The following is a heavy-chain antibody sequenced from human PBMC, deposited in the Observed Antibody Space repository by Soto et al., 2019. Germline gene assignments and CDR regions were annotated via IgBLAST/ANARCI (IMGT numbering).Heavy chain of an antibody. CDR1: GGSISNGYHY. CDR3: ARWVEVSLDYFDS. CDR2: VYHSGRT. D-gene: IGHD2-15*01. V-gene: IGHV4-30-4*01. J-gene: IGHJ4*02. Sequence: QVRLQESGPRLVESSQTLSLTCTVSGGSISNGYHYWSWVRQTPGKGLEWVGHVYHSGRTQYNPSLKSRVGILVDTSRNQFSLNLYFMTAADTAVYYCARWVEVSLDYFDSWGQGIPVTVSS.